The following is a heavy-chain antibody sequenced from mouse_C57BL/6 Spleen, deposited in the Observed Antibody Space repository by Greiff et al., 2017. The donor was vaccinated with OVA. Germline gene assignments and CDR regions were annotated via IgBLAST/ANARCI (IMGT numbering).Heavy chain of an antibody. D-gene: IGHD2-4*01. J-gene: IGHJ4*01. Sequence: EVHLVESGGGLVKPGGSLKLSCAASGFTFSSYAMSWVRQTPEKRLEWVATISDGGSYTYYPDNVKGRFTISRDNAKNNLYLQMSHLKSEDTAMYYCARGDDYDAGYAMDYWGQGTSVTVSS. CDR2: ISDGGSYT. CDR3: ARGDDYDAGYAMDY. V-gene: IGHV5-4*01. CDR1: GFTFSSYA.